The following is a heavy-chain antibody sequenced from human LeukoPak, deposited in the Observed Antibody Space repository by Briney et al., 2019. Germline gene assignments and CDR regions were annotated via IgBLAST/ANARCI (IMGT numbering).Heavy chain of an antibody. CDR2: IKQDGSEK. J-gene: IGHJ4*02. Sequence: GGSLRLSCAASGFTFSSYWMSWVRQAPGKGLEWVANIKQDGSEKYYVDSVKGRFTISRDNAKNSLYLQMNSLRAEDTAVYYCARGLAAAGVRPYFDYWGQGTLVTVSS. CDR1: GFTFSSYW. CDR3: ARGLAAAGVRPYFDY. D-gene: IGHD6-13*01. V-gene: IGHV3-7*01.